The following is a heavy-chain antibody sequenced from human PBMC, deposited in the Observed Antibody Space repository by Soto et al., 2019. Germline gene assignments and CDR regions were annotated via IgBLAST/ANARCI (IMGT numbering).Heavy chain of an antibody. J-gene: IGHJ4*02. V-gene: IGHV3-23*01. CDR2: ISGSGGST. CDR1: GFTFSSYA. CDR3: AKDVGEMTGQFDY. D-gene: IGHD3-9*01. Sequence: EVQLLESGGGLVQPGGSLRLSCAASGFTFSSYAMSWVRQAPGKGLEWVSAISGSGGSTYYVDSVKGRFTISRDNSKNTLYLQMNSLRAEDTAVYYCAKDVGEMTGQFDYWGQGTLVTVSS.